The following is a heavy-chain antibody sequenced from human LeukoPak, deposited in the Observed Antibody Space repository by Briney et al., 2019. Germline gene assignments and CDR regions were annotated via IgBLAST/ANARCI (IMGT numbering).Heavy chain of an antibody. J-gene: IGHJ5*02. D-gene: IGHD5-24*01. CDR1: GYTFTSYY. CDR3: PRHGALSRDRTMQS. V-gene: IGHV1-18*04. CDR2: ISAYESNT. Sequence: ASVKVSCTASGYTFTSYYIHWVRQPPGQGLEWIGWISAYESNTNYAQKIQGRATTITDTYTHTSYMVLRSVSSDDTAVYCRPRHGALSRDRTMQSWGQGTLVTVSS.